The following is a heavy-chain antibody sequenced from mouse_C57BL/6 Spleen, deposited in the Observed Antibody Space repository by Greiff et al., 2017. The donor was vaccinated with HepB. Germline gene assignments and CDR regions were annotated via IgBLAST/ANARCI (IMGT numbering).Heavy chain of an antibody. J-gene: IGHJ2*01. CDR3: ARSRGYDYVLDY. CDR2: INPSNGGT. CDR1: GYTFTSYW. V-gene: IGHV1-53*01. D-gene: IGHD2-4*01. Sequence: QVQLQQSGTELVKPGASVKLSCKASGYTFTSYWMHWVKQRPGQGLEWIGNINPSNGGTNYNEKFKSKATLTVDKSSSTAYMQLSSLTSEDSAVYYCARSRGYDYVLDYWGQGTTLTVSS.